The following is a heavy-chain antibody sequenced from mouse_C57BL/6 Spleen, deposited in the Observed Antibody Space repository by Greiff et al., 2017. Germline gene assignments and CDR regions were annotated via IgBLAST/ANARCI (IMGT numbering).Heavy chain of an antibody. D-gene: IGHD2-5*01. V-gene: IGHV1-15*01. Sequence: QVQLQQSGAELVRPGASVTLSCKASGYTFTDYEMHWVKQTPVHGLEWIGAIDPETGGTAYTQKFKGKAILTADKSSSTAYMELRSLTSEDSAVYYCTRESYSNLYYFDYWGQGTTLTVSS. CDR3: TRESYSNLYYFDY. CDR2: IDPETGGT. CDR1: GYTFTDYE. J-gene: IGHJ2*01.